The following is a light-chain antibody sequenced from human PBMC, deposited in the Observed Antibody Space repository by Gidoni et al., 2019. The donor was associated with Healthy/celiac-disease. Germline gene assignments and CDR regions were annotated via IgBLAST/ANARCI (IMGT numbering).Light chain of an antibody. CDR3: QQRSNFYT. CDR2: DAS. CDR1: QRVSSY. J-gene: IGKJ2*01. Sequence: EIVLTQSPATLSWSPGERATLSCRASQRVSSYLAWYQQKPGQAPRLLIYDASNRATGIPARFSGSGSGTDFTLTISSLEPEDFAVYYCQQRSNFYTFXQXTKLEIK. V-gene: IGKV3-11*01.